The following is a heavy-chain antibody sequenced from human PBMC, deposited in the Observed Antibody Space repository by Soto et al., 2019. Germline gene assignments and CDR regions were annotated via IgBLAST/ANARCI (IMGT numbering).Heavy chain of an antibody. D-gene: IGHD6-19*01. CDR3: ARVGSSGWSPDY. J-gene: IGHJ4*02. CDR2: IHHTGST. Sequence: QVQLQESGPGLVKPSGTLSLTCAVSGGSISSNNWWSWVRQPPGKGLEWIGEIHHTGSTNYNPSLKSRVTTSVDKSKNQFSLRLSSVTAADTAVYYCARVGSSGWSPDYWGQGTLVTVSS. CDR1: GGSISSNNW. V-gene: IGHV4-4*02.